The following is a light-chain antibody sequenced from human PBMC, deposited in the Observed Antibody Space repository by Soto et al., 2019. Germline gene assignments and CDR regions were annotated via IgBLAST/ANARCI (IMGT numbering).Light chain of an antibody. CDR1: QTISTY. CDR3: QQSSSVPRT. CDR2: AAS. Sequence: DIQMTQSPSSLSASVGDRVTITCRASQTISTYLNLYQQKPGKAPKLLIYAASTLQSGVPSRFSGSGSGTDFTLTINSLQPEDFAAYYCQQSSSVPRTFGQGTKLEL. J-gene: IGKJ2*01. V-gene: IGKV1-39*01.